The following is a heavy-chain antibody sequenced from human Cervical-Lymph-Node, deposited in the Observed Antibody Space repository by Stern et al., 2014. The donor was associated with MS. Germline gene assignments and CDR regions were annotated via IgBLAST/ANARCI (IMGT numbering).Heavy chain of an antibody. CDR1: GLTFEDYA. CDR2: INWNCGSI. D-gene: IGHD2-15*01. CDR3: ANDLSISECDP. J-gene: IGHJ5*02. Sequence: VQLVESGGGLVQPGRSLRISCAASGLTFEDYAMHWVRQAPGKGLEWVSGINWNCGSIGYADSVKGRFTISRDNANNSLYLQMDSLRAEDTALYYCANDLSISECDPWGQGTLVTVSS. V-gene: IGHV3-9*01.